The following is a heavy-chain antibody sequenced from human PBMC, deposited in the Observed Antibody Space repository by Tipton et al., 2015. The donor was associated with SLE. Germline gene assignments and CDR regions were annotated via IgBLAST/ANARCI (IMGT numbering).Heavy chain of an antibody. J-gene: IGHJ4*02. CDR1: GDSTSGKY. Sequence: TLSPTCTVSGDSTSGKYWAWIRQAPGKGLEFIGYIYFEGRTNYSPSLKSRVTISVDTSKNQSSLKLSSVTAADTAVYYCARHPRWGAAVGSYHFDYWGQGTLVTVSS. CDR3: ARHPRWGAAVGSYHFDY. D-gene: IGHD6-13*01. CDR2: IYFEGRT. V-gene: IGHV4-59*07.